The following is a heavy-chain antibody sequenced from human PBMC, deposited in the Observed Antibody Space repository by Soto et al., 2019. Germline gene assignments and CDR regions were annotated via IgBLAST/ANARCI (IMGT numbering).Heavy chain of an antibody. CDR1: GFTFSSYA. CDR3: AKDIVLMVPTKNDAFDI. V-gene: IGHV3-23*01. Sequence: GGSLRLSCAASGFTFSSYAMSWVRQAPGKGLEWVSAISGSGGSTYYADSVKGRFTISRDNSKNTLYLQMNSLRAEDTAVYYCAKDIVLMVPTKNDAFDIWGQGTMVTVSS. D-gene: IGHD2-8*01. J-gene: IGHJ3*02. CDR2: ISGSGGST.